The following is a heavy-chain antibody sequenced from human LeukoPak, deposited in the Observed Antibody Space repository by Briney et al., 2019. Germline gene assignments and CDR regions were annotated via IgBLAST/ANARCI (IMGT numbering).Heavy chain of an antibody. CDR1: GLTFSSAW. Sequence: QPGGSLRLFCAASGLTFSSAWMHWVRQTPGKGLVWVSRIQSDGTTTYADSVRGRFTISRDNAKNTLYLQMNNLRAEDTAVYYCARDGSYKFDYWGQGTLVTVSS. CDR3: ARDGSYKFDY. J-gene: IGHJ4*02. CDR2: IQSDGTT. V-gene: IGHV3-74*01. D-gene: IGHD1-26*01.